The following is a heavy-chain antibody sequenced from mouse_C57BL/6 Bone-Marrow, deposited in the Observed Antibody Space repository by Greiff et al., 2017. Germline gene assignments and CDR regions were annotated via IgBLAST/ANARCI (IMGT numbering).Heavy chain of an antibody. V-gene: IGHV1-63*01. J-gene: IGHJ3*01. CDR2: IYPGGGYT. Sequence: VQVVESGAELVRPGTSVKMSCKASGYTFTNYWIGWAKQRPGHGLEWIGDIYPGGGYTNYNEKFKGKATLTADKSSSTAYMQFSSLTSEDSAIYYCARHDYDPWFAYWGQGTLVTVSA. CDR3: ARHDYDPWFAY. CDR1: GYTFTNYW. D-gene: IGHD2-4*01.